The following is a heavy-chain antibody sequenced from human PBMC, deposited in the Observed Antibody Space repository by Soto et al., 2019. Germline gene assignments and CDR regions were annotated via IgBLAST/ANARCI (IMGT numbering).Heavy chain of an antibody. CDR2: SSGSGGST. D-gene: IGHD6-13*01. Sequence: EVQLLESGGGLVQPGGSLRLSCAASGFTFSSYAMSWVRQAPVKGLEWVSASSGSGGSTYYADSVKGRFTISRDNSKNTLYLQMNSLRAEDTALYYCAKDTIAEAGHGYWGQGTLVTVSS. CDR3: AKDTIAEAGHGY. V-gene: IGHV3-23*01. J-gene: IGHJ4*02. CDR1: GFTFSSYA.